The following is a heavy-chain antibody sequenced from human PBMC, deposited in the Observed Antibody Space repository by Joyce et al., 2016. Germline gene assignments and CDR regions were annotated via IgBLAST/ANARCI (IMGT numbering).Heavy chain of an antibody. D-gene: IGHD4/OR15-4a*01. V-gene: IGHV3-23*01. CDR3: AKGGPTIASPFDY. CDR1: GFTFGNYA. CDR2: ITSSGAST. J-gene: IGHJ4*02. Sequence: EVQLLESGGDLVQPGGSLRLSCTASGFTFGNYAMSWVRQAAGKGLQWDSTITSSGASTDYAGSVKGRFSISRDNSKNTLYLQMNSLRGEDAAVYYCAKGGPTIASPFDYWGQGTLVPV.